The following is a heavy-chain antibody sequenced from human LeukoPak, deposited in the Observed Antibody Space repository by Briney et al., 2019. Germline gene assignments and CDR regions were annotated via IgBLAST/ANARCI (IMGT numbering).Heavy chain of an antibody. Sequence: PSETLSLTCTVSGGSISSSSYYWGWIRQPPGKGLEWIGSIYYSGSTYYNPSLKSRVTISVDTSKNQFSLKLSSVTAADTAVYYCARGQGIAVAGTTVGVWFDPWGQGTLVTVSS. J-gene: IGHJ5*02. CDR1: GGSISSSSYY. D-gene: IGHD6-19*01. V-gene: IGHV4-39*07. CDR3: ARGQGIAVAGTTVGVWFDP. CDR2: IYYSGST.